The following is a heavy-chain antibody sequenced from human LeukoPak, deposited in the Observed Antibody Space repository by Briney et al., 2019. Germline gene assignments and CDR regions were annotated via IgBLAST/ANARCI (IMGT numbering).Heavy chain of an antibody. CDR1: GGSISSSSYY. CDR3: ARVPTNAIYGDYQYYFDY. CDR2: IYYSGST. Sequence: SETLSLTCTVSGGSISSSSYYWGWIRQPPGKGLEWIGSIYYSGSTYYNPSLKSRVTISVDTSKNQFSLKLSSVTAADTAVYYCARVPTNAIYGDYQYYFDYWGQGTLVTVSS. J-gene: IGHJ4*02. D-gene: IGHD4-17*01. V-gene: IGHV4-39*07.